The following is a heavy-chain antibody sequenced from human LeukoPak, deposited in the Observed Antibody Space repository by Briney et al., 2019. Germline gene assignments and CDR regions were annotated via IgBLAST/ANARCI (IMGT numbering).Heavy chain of an antibody. D-gene: IGHD6-6*01. CDR2: ISYDGSNK. V-gene: IGHV3-30-3*01. CDR3: ARDSGYSSSSGSLN. Sequence: PGGSLRLSCAASGFTFISHAMHWVRQAPGKGLEWVAVISYDGSNKYYADSVKGRFTISRDNSKNTLYLQMNSLRAEDTAVYYCARDSGYSSSSGSLNWGQGTLVTVSS. CDR1: GFTFISHA. J-gene: IGHJ4*02.